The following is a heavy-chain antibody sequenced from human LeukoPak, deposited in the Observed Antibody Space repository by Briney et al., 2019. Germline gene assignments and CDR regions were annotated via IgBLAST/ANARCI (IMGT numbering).Heavy chain of an antibody. CDR3: ARDEYGAPWSY. CDR1: GGTFSIYA. CDR2: IIPIFGTA. Sequence: SVKVSCKASGGTFSIYAISWVPQAPGQGLEWMGGIIPIFGTANYAQKFQGRVTITADESTSTAYMELSSLRSDDTAVYYCARDEYGAPWSYWGQGTLVTVSS. J-gene: IGHJ4*02. V-gene: IGHV1-69*13. D-gene: IGHD4-17*01.